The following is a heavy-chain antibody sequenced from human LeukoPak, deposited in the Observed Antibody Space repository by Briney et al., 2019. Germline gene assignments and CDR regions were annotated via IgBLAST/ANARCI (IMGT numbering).Heavy chain of an antibody. J-gene: IGHJ3*01. CDR3: AHSKRGGGYYINAFAV. V-gene: IGHV4-31*03. Sequence: PSETLSLTCTVSGGSISNGGYYWSWIRQHPGKGLEWIGYIYYSGSTYYNPSLNSRVTISIDTSENQFSLRLTSVTAADTAVYFCAHSKRGGGYYINAFAVWGQGALVTISS. CDR2: IYYSGST. CDR1: GGSISNGGYY. D-gene: IGHD1-26*01.